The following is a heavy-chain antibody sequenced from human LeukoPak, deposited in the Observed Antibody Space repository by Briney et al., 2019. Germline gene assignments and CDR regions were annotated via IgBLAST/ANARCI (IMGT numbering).Heavy chain of an antibody. V-gene: IGHV4-59*01. D-gene: IGHD3-9*01. CDR1: GGSISNYY. J-gene: IGHJ5*02. Sequence: PSETLSLTCTVSGGSISNYYWSWIRQPPGKGLEWIGYIYYSGNTNYNPSLKSRVTISVDTSKNQFSLKLSSVTAADTAVYYCARVRYDILTGNNWFDPWGQGTLVTVSS. CDR3: ARVRYDILTGNNWFDP. CDR2: IYYSGNT.